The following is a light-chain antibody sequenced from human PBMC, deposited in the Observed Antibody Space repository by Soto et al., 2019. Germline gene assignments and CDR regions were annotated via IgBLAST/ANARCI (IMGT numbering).Light chain of an antibody. J-gene: IGKJ1*01. V-gene: IGKV1-5*01. CDR1: QKIERW. CDR3: QQYQSDTWT. Sequence: DIQMSQSPSTVSAYVGDRLRLPCRASQKIERWQAWYQQKPGKAPKLLLYDVSTLERGVPSRFSGSGSATEFTLTISDLQPDDFATYYCQQYQSDTWTFGQGTKV. CDR2: DVS.